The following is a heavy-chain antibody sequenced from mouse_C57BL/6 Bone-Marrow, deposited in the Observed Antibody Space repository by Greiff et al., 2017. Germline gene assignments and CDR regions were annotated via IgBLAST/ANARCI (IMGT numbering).Heavy chain of an antibody. V-gene: IGHV5-9-1*02. CDR2: ISSGGDYL. CDR1: GFTFSSYA. D-gene: IGHD4-1*01. CDR3: TRVLLGFDY. Sequence: EVKLVESGEGLVKPGGSLKLSCAASGFTFSSYAMSWVRQTPEKRLEWVAYISSGGDYLYYADTVKGRFTISRANARNTLYLQMSSLKSEDTAMYYCTRVLLGFDYWGKGTTLTVSS. J-gene: IGHJ2*01.